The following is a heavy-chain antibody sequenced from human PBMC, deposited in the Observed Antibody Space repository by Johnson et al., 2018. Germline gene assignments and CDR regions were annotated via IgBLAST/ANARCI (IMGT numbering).Heavy chain of an antibody. V-gene: IGHV1-69*01. CDR1: GDTFTKNG. Sequence: VQLVESGAEVKNXGSSVKVXCTASGDTFTKNGFSWVRQAPGQGLEWMGAIIPLFGPPNYAHKFQDRITITADESTKTVSMELSSLRSEDTAVYFCARDFYGSGNFYTDYYYGMDVWGQGTTVTVSS. J-gene: IGHJ6*02. D-gene: IGHD3-10*01. CDR2: IIPLFGPP. CDR3: ARDFYGSGNFYTDYYYGMDV.